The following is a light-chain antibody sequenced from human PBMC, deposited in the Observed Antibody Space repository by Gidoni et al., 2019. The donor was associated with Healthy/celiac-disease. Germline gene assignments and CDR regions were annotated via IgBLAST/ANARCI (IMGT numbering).Light chain of an antibody. V-gene: IGKV3-20*01. CDR1: QSVSSSY. CDR2: GAS. J-gene: IGKJ2*01. Sequence: EIVLTQSPGTLSLSPGERATLSCRASQSVSSSYLAWYQQKPGQAPRLLIYGASSRGTGNPDKFSGSGSGTDFTLTISRLEPEDFAVYYCQQYGSSPPYTFGQGTKLEIK. CDR3: QQYGSSPPYT.